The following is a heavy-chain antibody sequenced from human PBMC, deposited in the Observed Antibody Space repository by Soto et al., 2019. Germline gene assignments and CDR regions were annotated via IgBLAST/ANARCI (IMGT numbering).Heavy chain of an antibody. CDR2: ISSSSSYT. J-gene: IGHJ4*02. V-gene: IGHV3-11*06. D-gene: IGHD1-26*01. Sequence: GGSLRLSCAASGFTFSDYYMSWIRQAPGKGLEWVSYISSSSSYTNYADSVKGRFTISRDNAKNSLYLQMNSLRAEDTAVYYCARLPHLSGIVGATGYFDYWGQGTLVTVSS. CDR3: ARLPHLSGIVGATGYFDY. CDR1: GFTFSDYY.